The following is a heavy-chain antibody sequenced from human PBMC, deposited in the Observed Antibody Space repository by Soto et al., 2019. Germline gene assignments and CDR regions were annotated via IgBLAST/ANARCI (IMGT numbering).Heavy chain of an antibody. CDR3: ARAGGDYVFSYYYYYMDV. CDR2: INHSGST. Sequence: SETLSLTCAVYGGSFSGYYWSWIRQPPGKGLEWIGEINHSGSTNYNPSLKSRVTISVDTSKNQFSLKLSSVTAADTAVYYCARAGGDYVFSYYYYYMDVWGKGTTVTVSS. CDR1: GGSFSGYY. J-gene: IGHJ6*03. D-gene: IGHD4-17*01. V-gene: IGHV4-34*01.